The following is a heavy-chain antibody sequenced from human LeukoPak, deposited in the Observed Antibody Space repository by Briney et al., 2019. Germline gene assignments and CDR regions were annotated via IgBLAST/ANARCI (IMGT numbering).Heavy chain of an antibody. D-gene: IGHD3-3*01. CDR2: IYYSGST. V-gene: IGHV4-59*11. CDR1: GGSISSHY. Sequence: PSETLSLTCTVSGGSISSHYWSWIRQPPGKGLEWIGYIYYSGSTDYNPSLKSRVTISVDTSKNQFSLKLSSVTAADTAVYYCARDGTYYDPLDPWGQGNPGHRLL. J-gene: IGHJ5*02. CDR3: ARDGTYYDPLDP.